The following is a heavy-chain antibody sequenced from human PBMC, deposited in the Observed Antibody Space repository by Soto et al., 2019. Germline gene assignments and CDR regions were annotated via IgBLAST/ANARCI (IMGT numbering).Heavy chain of an antibody. D-gene: IGHD2-21*02. V-gene: IGHV3-30*18. CDR2: ISYDGSNK. Sequence: GGSLRLSCAASGFTFSSYGMHWVRQAPGKGLEWVAVISYDGSNKYYADSVKGRFTISRDNSKNTLYLQMNSLRAEDTAVYYCAKDSSIVVVTATRFDYWGQGTLVTV. CDR3: AKDSSIVVVTATRFDY. CDR1: GFTFSSYG. J-gene: IGHJ4*02.